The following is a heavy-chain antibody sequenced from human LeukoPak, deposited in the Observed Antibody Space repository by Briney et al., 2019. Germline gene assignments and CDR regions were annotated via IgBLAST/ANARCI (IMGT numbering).Heavy chain of an antibody. J-gene: IGHJ3*02. CDR3: ARAAHCSSTSCLSYDAFDI. D-gene: IGHD2-2*01. CDR1: GYSFTSYG. CDR2: MNPNSGNT. V-gene: IGHV1-8*01. Sequence: ASVNVSFKASGYSFTSYGIDWVRQATGQGLEWMGWMNPNSGNTGYAQKFQGRVTMTRNTSISTAYMELSSLRCEDTAVYYCARAAHCSSTSCLSYDAFDIWGQGTMVTVSS.